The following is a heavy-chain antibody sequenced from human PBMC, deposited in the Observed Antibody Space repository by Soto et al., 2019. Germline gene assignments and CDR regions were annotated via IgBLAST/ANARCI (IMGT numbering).Heavy chain of an antibody. J-gene: IGHJ4*02. V-gene: IGHV5-51*01. CDR2: IYPGDSDT. D-gene: IGHD6-13*01. CDR3: ARLSYSSSWYFLNLFDY. Sequence: PGESLKISCKGSGYSFTSYWIGWVRQMPGKGLEWMGIIYPGDSDTRYSPSFQGQVTISADKSISTAYLQWSSLKASDTAMYYCARLSYSSSWYFLNLFDYRGQRSLVTVSS. CDR1: GYSFTSYW.